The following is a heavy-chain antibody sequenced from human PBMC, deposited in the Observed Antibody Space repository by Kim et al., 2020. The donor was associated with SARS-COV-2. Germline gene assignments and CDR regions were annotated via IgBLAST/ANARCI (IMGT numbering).Heavy chain of an antibody. D-gene: IGHD4-17*01. CDR2: IIPIFGTA. Sequence: SVKVSCKASGGTFSSYAISWVRQAPGQGLEWMGGIIPIFGTANYAQKYQGRVTITADESTSTAYMELSSLRSEDTAVYYCARATVDYEDPYYYYGMDVWGQGTTVTVSS. CDR1: GGTFSSYA. V-gene: IGHV1-69*13. J-gene: IGHJ6*02. CDR3: ARATVDYEDPYYYYGMDV.